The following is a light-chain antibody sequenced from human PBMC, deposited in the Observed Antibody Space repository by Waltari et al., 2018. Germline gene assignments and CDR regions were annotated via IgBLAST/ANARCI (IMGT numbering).Light chain of an antibody. J-gene: IGLJ1*01. V-gene: IGLV3-1*01. CDR1: KLGDKY. CDR2: QDS. CDR3: QAWDSSTYV. Sequence: SYELTQPPSVSVSPGQTASITCSGDKLGDKYACWYQQKPGQSPVLVIYQDSKRPSGTPWRFAGSNSGNTATLSISGTQAMDEADYYCQAWDSSTYVFGTGTKVTVL.